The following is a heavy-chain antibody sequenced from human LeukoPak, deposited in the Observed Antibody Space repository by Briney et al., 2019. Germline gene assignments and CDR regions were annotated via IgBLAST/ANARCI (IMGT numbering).Heavy chain of an antibody. Sequence: GSLRLSCAASGFTFSDHYLDWVRQAPGKGLEWIGEINHSGSTNYNPSLKSRVTISVDTSKNQFSLKLSSVTAADTAVYYCARHKAAAFGYWGQGTLVTVSS. CDR3: ARHKAAAFGY. CDR1: GFTFSDHY. CDR2: INHSGST. J-gene: IGHJ4*02. D-gene: IGHD6-13*01. V-gene: IGHV4-34*01.